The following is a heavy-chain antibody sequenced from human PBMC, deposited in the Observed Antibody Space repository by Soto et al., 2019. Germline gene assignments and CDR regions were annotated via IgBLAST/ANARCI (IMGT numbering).Heavy chain of an antibody. V-gene: IGHV4-31*03. J-gene: IGHJ4*02. Sequence: QVQLQESGPGLVKPSQTLSLTCTVSGGSISSGGYYWSWIRQHPGKGLEWIGYIYYSGSTYYNPSLKSRVTRSVDTSKNQFSLKLSSVTAADTAVYYCARAGDGDIVVVPAAKGGYFDYWGQGTLVTVSS. CDR3: ARAGDGDIVVVPAAKGGYFDY. CDR1: GGSISSGGYY. D-gene: IGHD2-2*01. CDR2: IYYSGST.